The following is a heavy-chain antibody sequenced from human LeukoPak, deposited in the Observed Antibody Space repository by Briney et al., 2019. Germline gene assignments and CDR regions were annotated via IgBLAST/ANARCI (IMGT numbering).Heavy chain of an antibody. Sequence: SETLSLTCTVSGGSISSYYWSWNRQPAGKGLVWIGRIYTSGSTNYNPSLKSRVTMSVDTSKNQFSLKLSSVTAADTAVYYCARDGEGYSYGPDYWGQGTLVTVSS. CDR1: GGSISSYY. J-gene: IGHJ4*02. V-gene: IGHV4-4*07. CDR2: IYTSGST. D-gene: IGHD5-18*01. CDR3: ARDGEGYSYGPDY.